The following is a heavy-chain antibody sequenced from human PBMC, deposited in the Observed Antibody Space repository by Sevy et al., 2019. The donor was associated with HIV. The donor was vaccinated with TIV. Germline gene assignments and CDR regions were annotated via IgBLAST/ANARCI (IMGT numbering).Heavy chain of an antibody. J-gene: IGHJ4*02. V-gene: IGHV4-4*01. D-gene: IGHD3-3*01. Sequence: SESLSLTCAVSGGSISRSNWWSWVRQPPGKGLEGIGEVYHSGSTNYNPSLKIRVTISIDKSKNQFSLRMTSVTAADTAIYCYARKHQYSDFWPYFFDYWGQGTLVTVSS. CDR1: GGSISRSNW. CDR2: VYHSGST. CDR3: ARKHQYSDFWPYFFDY.